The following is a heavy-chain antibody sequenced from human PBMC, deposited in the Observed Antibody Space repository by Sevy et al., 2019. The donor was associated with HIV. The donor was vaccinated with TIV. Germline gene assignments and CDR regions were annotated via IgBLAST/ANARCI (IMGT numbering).Heavy chain of an antibody. D-gene: IGHD2-15*01. CDR2: ISGSGRFT. J-gene: IGHJ6*02. CDR1: EFTFISYA. CDR3: AKGFCSGATCPRDYYYYRMDV. V-gene: IGHV3-23*01. Sequence: GGSLRLSCSASEFTFISYAMSWVRQAPGKGLEWVSSISGSGRFTYYADFVEGRFIISRDNSKNTLSVQMNSLRAEDTAVYYCAKGFCSGATCPRDYYYYRMDVWGQGTTVTVSS.